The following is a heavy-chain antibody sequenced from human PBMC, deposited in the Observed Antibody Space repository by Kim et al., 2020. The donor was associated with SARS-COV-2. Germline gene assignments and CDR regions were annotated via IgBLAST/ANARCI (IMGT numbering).Heavy chain of an antibody. CDR3: ARGCDSSSWYSRYYYYYYGMDV. J-gene: IGHJ6*02. CDR2: INHSGST. CDR1: GGSFSGYY. D-gene: IGHD6-13*01. Sequence: SETLSLTCAVYGGSFSGYYWSWIRQPPGKGLEWIGEINHSGSTNYNPSLKSRVTISVDTSKNQFSLKLSSVTAADTAVYYCARGCDSSSWYSRYYYYYYGMDVWGQGTTVTVSS. V-gene: IGHV4-34*01.